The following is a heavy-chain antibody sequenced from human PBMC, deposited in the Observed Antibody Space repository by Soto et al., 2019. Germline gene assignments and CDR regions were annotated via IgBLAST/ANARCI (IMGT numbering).Heavy chain of an antibody. CDR1: GFTFDDYA. D-gene: IGHD5-18*01. CDR2: ISWNSIRI. CDR3: AKGRSYGLFDY. Sequence: EVQLVESGGGLVQPGRSLRLSCAASGFTFDDYAMYWVRQAPGKGLELVSGISWNSIRIEYADSVKGRFTISRDNAKNSLSLQMNSLRAEDTALYYCAKGRSYGLFDYWGQGILVTVSS. V-gene: IGHV3-9*01. J-gene: IGHJ4*02.